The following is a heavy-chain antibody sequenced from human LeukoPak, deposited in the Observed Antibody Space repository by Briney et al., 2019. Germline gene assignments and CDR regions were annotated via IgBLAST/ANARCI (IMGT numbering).Heavy chain of an antibody. V-gene: IGHV3-30*02. CDR2: IRYDGSNK. CDR3: ARTAYDFWSRYSPHYFHMDV. CDR1: GFTFSSYG. Sequence: PGGSLRLSCAASGFTFSSYGMHWVRQAPGKGLEWVAFIRYDGSNKYYADSVKGRFTISRDNSKNTLYLQMNSLRVEDTAVYYCARTAYDFWSRYSPHYFHMDVWGRGTTVTVSS. D-gene: IGHD3/OR15-3a*01. J-gene: IGHJ6*03.